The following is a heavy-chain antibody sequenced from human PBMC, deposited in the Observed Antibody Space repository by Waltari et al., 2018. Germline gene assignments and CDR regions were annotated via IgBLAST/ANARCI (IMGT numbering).Heavy chain of an antibody. CDR2: WGGSASYK. Sequence: LLESGGGRVQPGGALRPSCAAPGFTFCNFAIIWVRQAPGKGLERGLVWGGSASYKDYADYVVGRFTSSSNNSKNMVYLQMSMQRNEDTAIYYCANGGVSWTVRDGFDSWGQGTPVTVSS. CDR3: ANGGVSWTVRDGFDS. J-gene: IGHJ4*02. D-gene: IGHD6-13*01. V-gene: IGHV3-23*01. CDR1: GFTFCNFA.